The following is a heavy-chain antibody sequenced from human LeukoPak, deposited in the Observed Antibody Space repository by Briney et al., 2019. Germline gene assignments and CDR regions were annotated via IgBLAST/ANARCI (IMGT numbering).Heavy chain of an antibody. CDR3: ARGYYDFWSGYGGNWFDP. Sequence: ASVKVSCKASGYTFTSYGISWVRQAPGQGLEWMGWISAYNGNTNYAQKLQGRVTTTTDTSTSTAYMELRSLRSDDTAVYYCARGYYDFWSGYGGNWFDPWGQGTLVTVSS. J-gene: IGHJ5*02. CDR1: GYTFTSYG. V-gene: IGHV1-18*01. CDR2: ISAYNGNT. D-gene: IGHD3-3*01.